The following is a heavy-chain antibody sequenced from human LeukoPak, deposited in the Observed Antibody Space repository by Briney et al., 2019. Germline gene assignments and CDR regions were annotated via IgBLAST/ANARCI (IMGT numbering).Heavy chain of an antibody. CDR2: IYSSGTT. D-gene: IGHD3-16*01. J-gene: IGHJ6*03. Sequence: SSETLSLTCTVSGGSINTYYWRWIRQPPGKGLEFIGYIYSSGTTDYNPSLKSRVVISIDTSGSQYSLKMTSVTAADTAVYYCARRGTPYYYYSMDVWGKGTTVTVSS. V-gene: IGHV4-59*08. CDR3: ARRGTPYYYYSMDV. CDR1: GGSINTYY.